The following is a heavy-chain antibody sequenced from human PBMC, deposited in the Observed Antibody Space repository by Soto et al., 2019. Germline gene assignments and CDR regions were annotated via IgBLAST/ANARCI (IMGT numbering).Heavy chain of an antibody. CDR2: IKQDGTET. CDR3: VRGGAFKIDY. D-gene: IGHD3-16*01. CDR1: GFPFSSYW. J-gene: IGHJ4*02. Sequence: GGSLRLSCAASGFPFSSYWMSWVRQAPGKGLEWVATIKQDGTETYYLDSVKGRFTISRDNAKTSLYLQMNSLRDEDTAVYYCVRGGAFKIDYWGQGTLVTVSS. V-gene: IGHV3-7*05.